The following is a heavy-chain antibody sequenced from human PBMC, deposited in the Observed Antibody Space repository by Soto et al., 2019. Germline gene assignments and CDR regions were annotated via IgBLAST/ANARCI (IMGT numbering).Heavy chain of an antibody. Sequence: QVHLQESGPGLVKPSETLSLTCTVAGGSINNHYWSWIRQPPEKGLEWICYIYYTGSTNYNPSLKSRVTMSVDTSKNQFSLNLTCLTAADTAIYYCARANWYSEYWGQGTLVTVSS. CDR3: ARANWYSEY. V-gene: IGHV4-59*11. D-gene: IGHD7-27*01. CDR2: IYYTGST. J-gene: IGHJ4*02. CDR1: GGSINNHY.